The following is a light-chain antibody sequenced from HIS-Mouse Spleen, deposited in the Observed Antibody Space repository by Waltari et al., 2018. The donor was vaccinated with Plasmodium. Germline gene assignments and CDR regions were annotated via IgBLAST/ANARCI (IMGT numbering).Light chain of an antibody. CDR3: QQFNSYPLT. Sequence: AIQLTHSPSFLSASVGDRVTITCRASRGISSDLAWYQQKPGKAPKLLIYDASILESGVPSRFSGSGSGTDFTLTISSLQPEDFATYYCQQFNSYPLTFGGGTKVEIK. CDR1: RGISSD. CDR2: DAS. J-gene: IGKJ4*01. V-gene: IGKV1-13*02.